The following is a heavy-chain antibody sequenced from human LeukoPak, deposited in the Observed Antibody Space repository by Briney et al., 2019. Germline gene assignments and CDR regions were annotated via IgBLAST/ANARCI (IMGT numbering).Heavy chain of an antibody. Sequence: SETLSLTCAVYGGSFSGYYWSWIRQPPGKGLGWVGEINHSGSTNYNPSLKSRVTISVDTSKNQFSLKLSSATAADTAVYYCAGSIAAAGGLKYFDLWGRGTLVTVSS. J-gene: IGHJ2*01. CDR1: GGSFSGYY. CDR2: INHSGST. D-gene: IGHD6-13*01. CDR3: AGSIAAAGGLKYFDL. V-gene: IGHV4-34*01.